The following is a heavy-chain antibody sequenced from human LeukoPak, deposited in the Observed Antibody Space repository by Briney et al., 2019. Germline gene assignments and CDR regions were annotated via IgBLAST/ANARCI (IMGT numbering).Heavy chain of an antibody. CDR1: GGSFSGYY. CDR3: ASSPYSSGWYLSGYYFDY. D-gene: IGHD6-19*01. V-gene: IGHV4-34*01. J-gene: IGHJ4*02. CDR2: INHSGST. Sequence: SETLSLTCAVYGGSFSGYYWSWIRQPPGKGLEWIGEINHSGSTNYNPSLKSRATISVDTSKNQFSLKLSSVTAADTAVYYCASSPYSSGWYLSGYYFDYWGQGTLVTVSS.